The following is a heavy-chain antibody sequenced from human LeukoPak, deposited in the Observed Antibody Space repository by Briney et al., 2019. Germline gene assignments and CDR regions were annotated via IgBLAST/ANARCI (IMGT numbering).Heavy chain of an antibody. V-gene: IGHV3-33*06. J-gene: IGHJ4*02. D-gene: IGHD4-11*01. Sequence: PGGSLRLSCAASKFTFSHYGMHWIRQAPGKGLELVAVIWNDGSSQYYADSVKGRFTVSRDNSQKTLYLQMNSLRPEDTAVYYCAKDAERGFDYSNSLEKWGQGTLVTVSS. CDR2: IWNDGSSQ. CDR1: KFTFSHYG. CDR3: AKDAERGFDYSNSLEK.